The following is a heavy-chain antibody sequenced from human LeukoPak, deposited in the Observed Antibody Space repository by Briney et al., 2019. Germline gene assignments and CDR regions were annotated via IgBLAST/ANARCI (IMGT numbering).Heavy chain of an antibody. Sequence: SETLSLTCTVSGGSISSYYWSWIRQPPGKGLEWIGYIYYSGSTNYNPSLKSRVTISVDTSKNQFSLNLSSVTAADTAVYYCARDRVFDAFDIWGQRTMVTVSS. CDR1: GGSISSYY. CDR3: ARDRVFDAFDI. J-gene: IGHJ3*02. V-gene: IGHV4-59*01. CDR2: IYYSGST.